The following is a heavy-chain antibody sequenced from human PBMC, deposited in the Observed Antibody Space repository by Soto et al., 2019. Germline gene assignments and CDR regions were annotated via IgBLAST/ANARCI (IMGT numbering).Heavy chain of an antibody. Sequence: QLQLQESGSGLVKPSQTLSLTCAVSGGSISSGGYSWSWIRQPPGKGLEWIGYIYHSGSTYYNPSLQSRLTISIDRSTNQLSLKLSSVTAADTAVYYCARGMTTVTTLDYWGQGTLVTVSS. J-gene: IGHJ4*02. CDR1: GGSISSGGYS. CDR3: ARGMTTVTTLDY. V-gene: IGHV4-30-2*01. CDR2: IYHSGST. D-gene: IGHD4-4*01.